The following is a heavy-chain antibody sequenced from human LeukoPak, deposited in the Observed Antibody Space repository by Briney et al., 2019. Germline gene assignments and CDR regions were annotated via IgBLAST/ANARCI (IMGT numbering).Heavy chain of an antibody. V-gene: IGHV1-2*02. J-gene: IGHJ6*03. CDR2: INPNSGGT. CDR1: GYTFTGYY. Sequence: ASVKVSCKASGYTFTGYYMHWARQAPGQGLEWMGWINPNSGGTNYAQKFQGRVTMTRDTSTSTVYMELSSLRSEDTAVYYCARSSGRSPNRDYMDVWGKGTTVTISS. CDR3: ARSSGRSPNRDYMDV. D-gene: IGHD1-14*01.